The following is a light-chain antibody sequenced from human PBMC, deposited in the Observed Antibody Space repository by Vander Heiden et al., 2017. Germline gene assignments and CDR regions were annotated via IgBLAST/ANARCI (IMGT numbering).Light chain of an antibody. CDR3: QQYDNLPYT. V-gene: IGKV1-33*01. CDR1: QDISNY. Sequence: DIQMTQSPSSLSASVGDRVTITCQASQDISNYLNWYQQKPGKAPKLLIYDASNLETGVPSRFSRSGSGTDFTFTISSLQPEDIATYYCQQYDNLPYTFGQWTKLEIK. CDR2: DAS. J-gene: IGKJ2*01.